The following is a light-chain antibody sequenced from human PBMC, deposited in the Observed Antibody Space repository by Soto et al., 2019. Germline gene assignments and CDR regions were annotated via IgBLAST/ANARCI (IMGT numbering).Light chain of an antibody. J-gene: IGKJ1*01. CDR2: GAA. CDR3: QQYHSWPA. CDR1: QSVFSS. V-gene: IGKV3-15*01. Sequence: THPPATFSVSPGAPVTLSCRASQSVFSSLAWYQQKPGQAPRLLIYGAATRATGIPARFSGSGSGTEFTLTISSLQSEDFAVYYCQQYHSWPAFGRGTKVDIK.